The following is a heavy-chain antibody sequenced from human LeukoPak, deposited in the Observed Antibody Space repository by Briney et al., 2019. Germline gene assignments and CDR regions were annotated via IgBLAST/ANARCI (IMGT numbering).Heavy chain of an antibody. CDR1: GFTFSSYA. V-gene: IGHV3-73*01. CDR3: ESSITKAGGS. J-gene: IGHJ5*02. CDR2: IRSKDQNSAT. D-gene: IGHD2-21*01. Sequence: GGSLRLSCAASGFTFSSYAMYWVRQASGKGLEWVGRIRSKDQNSATAYAESVKGRFTISRDDSKNMAYLQMNSLRIEDTAVYYCESSITKAGGSWGQGTLVTVSS.